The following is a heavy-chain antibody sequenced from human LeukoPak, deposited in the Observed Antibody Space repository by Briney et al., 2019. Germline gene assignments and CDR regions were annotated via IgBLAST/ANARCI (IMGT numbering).Heavy chain of an antibody. J-gene: IGHJ4*02. CDR1: GFTFSSYS. CDR2: ISSSSTYI. D-gene: IGHD2-2*01. Sequence: PGGSLRLSCATSGFTFSSYSMNWVRQAPGKGLEWVSSISSSSTYIYYADSVKGRFTISRDNAQNSLYLQLNSLRAEDTAVYYCARGGCTTTSCYLFDSWGQGTLVTVSS. CDR3: ARGGCTTTSCYLFDS. V-gene: IGHV3-21*01.